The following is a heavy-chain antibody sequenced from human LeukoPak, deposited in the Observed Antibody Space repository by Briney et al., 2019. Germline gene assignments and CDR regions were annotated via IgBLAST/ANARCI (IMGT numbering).Heavy chain of an antibody. CDR3: ARLYGSGSYVGAVNWFDP. CDR2: IYYSGST. V-gene: IGHV4-59*01. Sequence: PSETLSLTCTVSGGSISSYYWSWIRQPPRKGLEWIGYIYYSGSTNYNPSLKSQVTISVDTSKNQFSLKLSSVTAADTAVYYCARLYGSGSYVGAVNWFDPWGQGTLVTVSS. D-gene: IGHD3-10*01. CDR1: GGSISSYY. J-gene: IGHJ5*02.